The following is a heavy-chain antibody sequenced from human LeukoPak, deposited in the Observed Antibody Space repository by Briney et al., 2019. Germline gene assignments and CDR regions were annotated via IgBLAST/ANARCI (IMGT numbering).Heavy chain of an antibody. CDR2: ISPSGGDT. V-gene: IGHV3-23*01. D-gene: IGHD3-10*01. CDR3: AKFYGSGSSDAFDI. CDR1: GFTFSSNA. Sequence: GGSLRLSCAAFGFTFSSNAMSWVRQAPGKGLEWVSAISPSGGDTYYPDSVKGRFTISRDNSKNTLYLQMNSLRAEDTAVYYCAKFYGSGSSDAFDIWGQGTMVTVSS. J-gene: IGHJ3*02.